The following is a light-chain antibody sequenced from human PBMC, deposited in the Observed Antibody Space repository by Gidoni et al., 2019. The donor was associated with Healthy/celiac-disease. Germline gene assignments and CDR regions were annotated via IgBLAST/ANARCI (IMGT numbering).Light chain of an antibody. CDR1: QSVSSN. CDR2: DAS. CDR3: QQYNNWPPWT. Sequence: EIVMTQSPATLSVSPGERATLSCRASQSVSSNLAWYQQKPGQAPRLLIYDASTRATGIPARFSGSGSATEFTLTISSLQSEDFAVYYCQQYNNWPPWTFGHGTKVEIK. V-gene: IGKV3-15*01. J-gene: IGKJ1*01.